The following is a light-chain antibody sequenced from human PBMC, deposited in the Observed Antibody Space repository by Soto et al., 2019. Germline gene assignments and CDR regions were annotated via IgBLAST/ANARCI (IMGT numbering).Light chain of an antibody. J-gene: IGLJ1*01. Sequence: QSVLTQPASVSGSPGQSITISCAGTGSDVGAYNLVSWYRQHPGKAPKLIIREVNTRPSGISNRFSGSKSGDTASLTISGLQAEDEADYFCCSYAGTVAYVFGTGTKVTVL. V-gene: IGLV2-23*02. CDR1: GSDVGAYNL. CDR3: CSYAGTVAYV. CDR2: EVN.